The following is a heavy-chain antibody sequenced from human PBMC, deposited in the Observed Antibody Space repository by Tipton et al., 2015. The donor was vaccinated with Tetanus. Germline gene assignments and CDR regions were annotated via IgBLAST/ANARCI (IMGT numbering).Heavy chain of an antibody. D-gene: IGHD2-2*01. J-gene: IGHJ5*02. V-gene: IGHV4-4*02. CDR1: GGSIRSSNW. CDR2: IYHSGTT. Sequence: SLRLSCAVSGGSIRSSNWWSWVRQTPGKGLEWIGEIYHSGTTNYNPSLNSRVKISLDTSMNQASLTLTSVTAADTALYYCARGVPYSTTMGSDWFDPWGQGTLVTVSS. CDR3: ARGVPYSTTMGSDWFDP.